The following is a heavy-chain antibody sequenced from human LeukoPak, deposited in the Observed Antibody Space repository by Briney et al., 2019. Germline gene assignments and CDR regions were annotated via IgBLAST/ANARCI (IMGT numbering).Heavy chain of an antibody. CDR3: AGGPQRALDI. CDR1: GGSFSGYY. J-gene: IGHJ3*02. V-gene: IGHV4-34*01. Sequence: SETLSLTCAVYGGSFSGYYWSWIRQPPGKGLEWIGEINHSGSTNYNPSLKSRVTISVDTSKNQFSLKLSSVTAADTAVYYCAGGPQRALDIWGQGTMVTVSS. CDR2: INHSGST.